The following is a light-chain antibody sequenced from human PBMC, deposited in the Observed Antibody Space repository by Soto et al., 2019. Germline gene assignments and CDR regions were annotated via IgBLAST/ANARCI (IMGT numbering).Light chain of an antibody. J-gene: IGLJ2*01. Sequence: QSALTQPASVSGSPGQSITISCTGTSSDVGSYNYVSWYQQYPGKAPKLMIYDVSNRPSGVSYRCSGSKSGNTASLTISGLQAEDEADYDCSSYTTSSTHVVFGGGTKLTVL. CDR2: DVS. V-gene: IGLV2-14*01. CDR3: SSYTTSSTHVV. CDR1: SSDVGSYNY.